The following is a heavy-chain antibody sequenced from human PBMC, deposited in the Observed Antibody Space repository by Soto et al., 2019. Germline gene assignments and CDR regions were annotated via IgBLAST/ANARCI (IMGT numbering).Heavy chain of an antibody. CDR1: GYIFSKYG. Sequence: ASVKVSCKASGYIFSKYGINWVRQAPGQGLEWMGWLSAYNGEISYAQEVQGRVTMTTDTSTTTAYMELRSLRSDDTAVYYCARDQEDGNGYNFDYWGQGTLVTVSS. D-gene: IGHD3-22*01. CDR3: ARDQEDGNGYNFDY. V-gene: IGHV1-18*01. J-gene: IGHJ4*02. CDR2: LSAYNGEI.